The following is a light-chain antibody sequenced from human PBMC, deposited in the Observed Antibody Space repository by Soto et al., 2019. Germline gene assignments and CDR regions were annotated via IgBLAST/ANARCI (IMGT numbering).Light chain of an antibody. CDR1: QSVSSN. CDR2: GAP. V-gene: IGKV3-15*01. CDR3: HQLKSYPWT. J-gene: IGKJ1*01. Sequence: EIVMTQYPDILCVSPGERATLSCRASQSVSSNSAWCQQKTGQSPRLLIYGAPSRATGIPVRFSGSGSGTEFTLTISSLQPEDFATYYCHQLKSYPWTFGQGTKVDIK.